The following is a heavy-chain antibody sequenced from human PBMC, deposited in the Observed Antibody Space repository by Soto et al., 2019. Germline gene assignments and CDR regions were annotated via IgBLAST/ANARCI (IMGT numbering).Heavy chain of an antibody. D-gene: IGHD4-17*01. CDR1: GGSISSYY. Sequence: PSETLSLTCTVSGGSISSYYWSWIRQPPGKGLEWIGDIYYSGSTNYNPSLKSRVTISVDTSKNQFSLKLSSVTAADTAVYYCASTVNKDMDVWGKGTTVTLSS. J-gene: IGHJ6*03. CDR3: ASTVNKDMDV. CDR2: IYYSGST. V-gene: IGHV4-59*12.